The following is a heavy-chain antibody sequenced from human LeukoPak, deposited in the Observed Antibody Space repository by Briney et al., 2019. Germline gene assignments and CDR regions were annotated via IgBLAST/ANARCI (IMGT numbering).Heavy chain of an antibody. V-gene: IGHV4-34*01. CDR1: GGSFSGYY. CDR3: ARGPQSNPVLLWFGELGSWYYMDV. J-gene: IGHJ6*03. Sequence: SETLSPTCAVYGGSFSGYYWSRIRQPPGKGLEWIGEINHSGSTNYNPSLKSRVTISVDTSKNQFSLKLSSVTAADTAVYYCARGPQSNPVLLWFGELGSWYYMDVWGKGTTVTISS. CDR2: INHSGST. D-gene: IGHD3-10*01.